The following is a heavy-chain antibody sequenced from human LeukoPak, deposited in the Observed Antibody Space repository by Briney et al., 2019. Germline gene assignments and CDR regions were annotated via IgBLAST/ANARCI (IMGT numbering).Heavy chain of an antibody. V-gene: IGHV3-30*02. Sequence: PGGSLRLSCAASGFIFSNYGMHWVRQAPGKGLEWVAFMRYDGSNKYYADSVKGRFTISRDNSKNTLYLQMNSLRAEDTAVYYCAKDGGRKWELHVNWFDPWGQGTLVTVSS. D-gene: IGHD1-26*01. CDR3: AKDGGRKWELHVNWFDP. CDR1: GFIFSNYG. CDR2: MRYDGSNK. J-gene: IGHJ5*02.